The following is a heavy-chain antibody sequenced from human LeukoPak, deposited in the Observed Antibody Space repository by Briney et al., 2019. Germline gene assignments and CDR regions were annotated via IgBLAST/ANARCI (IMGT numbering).Heavy chain of an antibody. J-gene: IGHJ4*02. CDR1: GYTLTELS. D-gene: IGHD3-22*01. V-gene: IGHV1-24*01. Sequence: ASVKVSCKVSGYTLTELSMHWVRQAPGKGLEWMGGFDPEDGETIYAQKFQGRVTMTEDTSTDTAYMELSSLRSEDTAVYYCARARAPFSPYDSSGYYYFDYWGQGTLVTVSS. CDR3: ARARAPFSPYDSSGYYYFDY. CDR2: FDPEDGET.